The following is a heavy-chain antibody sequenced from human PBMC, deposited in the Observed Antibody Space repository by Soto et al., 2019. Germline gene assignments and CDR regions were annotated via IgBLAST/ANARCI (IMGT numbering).Heavy chain of an antibody. V-gene: IGHV3-15*07. CDR2: IKSNADGGTT. J-gene: IGHJ4*01. CDR3: YTDSYITSLTVRFDY. Sequence: AVSHSLSKTSAGFKFGNSLINLIRQTPGKGLEWFGRIKSNADGGTTDFAATVKGRFAISRDDSKNMVYLQMNSLKTEDTAVFYCYTDSYITSLTVRFDYWGHGTLVTVSS. D-gene: IGHD6-13*01. CDR1: GFKFGNSL.